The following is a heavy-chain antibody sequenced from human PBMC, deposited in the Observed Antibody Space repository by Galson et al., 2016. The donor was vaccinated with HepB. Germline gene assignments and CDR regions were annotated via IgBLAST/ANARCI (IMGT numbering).Heavy chain of an antibody. J-gene: IGHJ5*01. CDR2: ISYDGSNK. D-gene: IGHD1-26*01. CDR3: AKGRDTGSYFGFDS. Sequence: SLRLSCAASGFTFSNYGMHWVRQAPGKGLEWVAVISYDGSNKYYADSVKGRFTISRDNSKNTLYLQMNSLRAEDTAVYYCAKGRDTGSYFGFDSWGQGTLVTVSS. CDR1: GFTFSNYG. V-gene: IGHV3-30*18.